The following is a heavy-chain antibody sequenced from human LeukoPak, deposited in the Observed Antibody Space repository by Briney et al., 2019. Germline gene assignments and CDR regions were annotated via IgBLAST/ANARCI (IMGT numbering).Heavy chain of an antibody. V-gene: IGHV4-30-2*03. J-gene: IGHJ4*02. CDR1: GVSISSGHYY. CDR2: IYHSGST. CDR3: ARRYGDYSSFDY. Sequence: SETLSLTCTVSGVSISSGHYYWSWIRQPPGKGLQWIGFIYHSGSTYYNPSLKSRVTISVDTSKNQFSLKLSSVTAADTAVYYCARRYGDYSSFDYWGQGTLVTVSS. D-gene: IGHD4-17*01.